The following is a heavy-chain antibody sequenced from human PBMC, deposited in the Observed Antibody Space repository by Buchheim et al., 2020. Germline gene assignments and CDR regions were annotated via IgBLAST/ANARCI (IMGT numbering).Heavy chain of an antibody. V-gene: IGHV3-48*01. CDR3: ARDSVKRSGSYYSYYYYGMDV. CDR1: GFTFSSYS. Sequence: EVQLVESGGGLVQPGGSLRLSCAASGFTFSSYSMNWVRQAPGKGLEWVSYISSSSSTIYYADSVKGRFTISRDNAKNSMYLQMNSLRAEDTAVYYCARDSVKRSGSYYSYYYYGMDVWPRDH. CDR2: ISSSSSTI. J-gene: IGHJ6*02. D-gene: IGHD1-26*01.